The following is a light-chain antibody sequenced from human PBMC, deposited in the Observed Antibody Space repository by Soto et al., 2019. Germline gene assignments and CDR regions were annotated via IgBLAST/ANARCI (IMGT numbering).Light chain of an antibody. V-gene: IGKV3-15*01. CDR3: QQYNNCPYT. J-gene: IGKJ2*01. Sequence: EIGMTPSPDPLSVSPGEIAPLSCLASQSVISNLAWYQQKPGQAPRLLIFGASTRATGIPAMFSGSGSGTEFTLTISSLQSEDCAVYHCQQYNNCPYTCGKGTTLDI. CDR2: GAS. CDR1: QSVISN.